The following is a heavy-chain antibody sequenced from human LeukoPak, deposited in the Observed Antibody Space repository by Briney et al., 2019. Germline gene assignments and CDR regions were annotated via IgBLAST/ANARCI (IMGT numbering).Heavy chain of an antibody. CDR1: GGSFSGYY. CDR3: VRGYEAFDI. V-gene: IGHV4-34*01. CDR2: INHSGST. D-gene: IGHD3-10*01. J-gene: IGHJ3*02. Sequence: SETLSLTCAVYGGSFSGYYWSWIRQPPGKGLEWIGEINHSGSTIYNPSLKSRVTISVDTSKNQFSLKLSSVTAADTAVYYCVRGYEAFDIWGQGTMVTVSS.